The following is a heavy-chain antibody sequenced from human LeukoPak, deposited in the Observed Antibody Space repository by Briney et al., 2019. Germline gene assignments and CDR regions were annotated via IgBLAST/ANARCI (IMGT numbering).Heavy chain of an antibody. CDR2: VYASGST. J-gene: IGHJ4*02. V-gene: IGHV4-4*07. D-gene: IGHD3-10*01. CDR1: GGSISSYY. CDR3: ARERSYYYFDY. Sequence: SETLSLTCTVSGGSISSYYWSWIRQPAGKGLEWIGRVYASGSTNYNPSLKSRVTVSVDTSKNQFSLKLNSVTAADTAVYYCARERSYYYFDYWGQGTLVTVSS.